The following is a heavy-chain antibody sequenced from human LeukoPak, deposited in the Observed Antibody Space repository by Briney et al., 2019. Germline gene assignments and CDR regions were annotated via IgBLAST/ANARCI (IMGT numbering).Heavy chain of an antibody. CDR1: GGSFSGYY. D-gene: IGHD5-12*01. V-gene: IGHV4-34*01. CDR2: INHRGST. Sequence: SETLSLTCAVYGGSFSGYYWSWIRQPPGKGLEWIGEINHRGSTNYNPSPKSRVTISVDPSKNKFSLTLSSVTAADTAVYYCARSPRGYVSGAPRENHDDKVDYWGQGTLVTVSS. J-gene: IGHJ4*02. CDR3: ARSPRGYVSGAPRENHDDKVDY.